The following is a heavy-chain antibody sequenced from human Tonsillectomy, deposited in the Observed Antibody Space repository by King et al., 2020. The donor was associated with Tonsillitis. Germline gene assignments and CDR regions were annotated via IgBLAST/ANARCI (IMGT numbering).Heavy chain of an antibody. CDR2: IIPIFGTA. J-gene: IGHJ3*02. Sequence: QLVQSGAEVKKPGSSVKVSCKASGGTFSSYAISWVRQAPGQGLEWMGGIIPIFGTANYAQKFQGRVTITADESTSTAYMDRSSLRSEDTAVYYCARDGWGYCSSTSCPDAFDIWGQGTMVTVSS. V-gene: IGHV1-69*01. CDR1: GGTFSSYA. CDR3: ARDGWGYCSSTSCPDAFDI. D-gene: IGHD2-2*01.